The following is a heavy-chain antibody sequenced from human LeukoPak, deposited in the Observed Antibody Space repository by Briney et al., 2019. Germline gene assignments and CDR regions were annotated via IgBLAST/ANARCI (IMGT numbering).Heavy chain of an antibody. D-gene: IGHD3-10*01. CDR3: AKLFESGTYNNFFHY. J-gene: IGHJ4*02. CDR1: GFTFSSYS. CDR2: ISSSSSTI. V-gene: IGHV3-48*01. Sequence: GGSLRLSCAASGFTFSSYSMNWVRQAPGKELEWVSYISSSSSTIYYADSVKGRFTISRDNAKNSLYLQMNSLRPEDTAIYYCAKLFESGTYNNFFHYWGRGTLVTVFS.